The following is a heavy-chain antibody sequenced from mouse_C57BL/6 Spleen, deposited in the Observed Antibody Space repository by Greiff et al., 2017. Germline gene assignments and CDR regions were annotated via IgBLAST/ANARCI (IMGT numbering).Heavy chain of an antibody. J-gene: IGHJ1*03. CDR2: IDPETGGT. V-gene: IGHV1-15*01. CDR1: GYTFTDYE. Sequence: VQLQPSGAELVRPGASVTLSCKASGYTFTDYEMNWVKQTPVHGLEWIGAIDPETGGTAYNWKFKGKAILTADQSSSTAYMQLRSLTSEYSAVYYCARLVRYSYVWGTGTTVTVSS. CDR3: ARLVRYSYV. D-gene: IGHD2-13*01.